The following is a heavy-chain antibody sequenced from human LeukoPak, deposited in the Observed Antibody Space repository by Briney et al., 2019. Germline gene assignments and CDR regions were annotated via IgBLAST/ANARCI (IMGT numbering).Heavy chain of an antibody. CDR2: ISSSSSYI. J-gene: IGHJ3*02. V-gene: IGHV3-21*01. CDR3: ARVGIVVVTDAFDI. CDR1: GFTFSSYS. D-gene: IGHD2-21*02. Sequence: GGSLRLSCAASGFTFSSYSKNWVRQAPGKGLEWVSSISSSSSYIYYADSVKGRFTISRDNAKNSLYLQMNSLRAEDTAVYYCARVGIVVVTDAFDIWGQGTMVTVSS.